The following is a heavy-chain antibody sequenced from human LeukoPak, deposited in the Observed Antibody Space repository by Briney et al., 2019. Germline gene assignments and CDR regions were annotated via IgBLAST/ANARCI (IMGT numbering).Heavy chain of an antibody. D-gene: IGHD3-10*01. CDR3: ARAFYGSGTYFFDF. Sequence: SETLSLTCTVSGGSISSSSYYWGWIRQPPGKGLEWIGRIYTSRSTNYNPSLKSRVTISVDTSKNQFSLNLSSVTAADTAVYYCARAFYGSGTYFFDFWGQGTLVTVS. J-gene: IGHJ4*02. CDR1: GGSISSSSYY. CDR2: IYTSRST. V-gene: IGHV4-39*07.